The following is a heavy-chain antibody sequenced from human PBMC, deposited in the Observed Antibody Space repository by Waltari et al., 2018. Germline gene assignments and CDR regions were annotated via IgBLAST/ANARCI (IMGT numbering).Heavy chain of an antibody. D-gene: IGHD2-15*01. CDR2: IYPGDSDT. V-gene: IGHV5-51*01. CDR3: ARHKGGRWYRNDAFDI. CDR1: GYSFTSYW. Sequence: EVQLVQSGAEVKKPGESLKISCKGSGYSFTSYWIGWVRQMPGKGLEWMGIIYPGDSDTRDSPSFQGQVTISADKSISTAYLQWSSLKASDTAMYYCARHKGGRWYRNDAFDIWGQGTMVTVSS. J-gene: IGHJ3*02.